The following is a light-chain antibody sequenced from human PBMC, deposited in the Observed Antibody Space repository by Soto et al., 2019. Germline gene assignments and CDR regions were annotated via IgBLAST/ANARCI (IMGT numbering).Light chain of an antibody. V-gene: IGLV2-8*01. CDR2: EVS. Sequence: QSALTQPPSASGSPGQSVTISCTGTSSDVGGYNYVSWYQQHPGKAPKLMIYEVSKRPSGVPDRYSGSKSGNTASLTVSGLHFEDNDKANSGIYARSLHDFG. CDR1: SSDVGGYNY. CDR3: GIYARSLHD. J-gene: IGLJ1*01.